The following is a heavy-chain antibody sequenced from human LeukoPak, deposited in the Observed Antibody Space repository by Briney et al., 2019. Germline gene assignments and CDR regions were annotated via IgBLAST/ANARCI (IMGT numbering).Heavy chain of an antibody. CDR1: GGSISSSSYS. D-gene: IGHD2-2*02. CDR2: IYHSGST. Sequence: SETLSLTCTVSGGSISSSSYSWSWIRQPPGKGLEWIGYIYHSGSTYYNPSLKSRVTISVDRSKNQFSLKLSSVTAADTAVYYCARVPGSCSSTSCYTDAFDIWGQGTMVTVSS. V-gene: IGHV4-30-2*01. CDR3: ARVPGSCSSTSCYTDAFDI. J-gene: IGHJ3*02.